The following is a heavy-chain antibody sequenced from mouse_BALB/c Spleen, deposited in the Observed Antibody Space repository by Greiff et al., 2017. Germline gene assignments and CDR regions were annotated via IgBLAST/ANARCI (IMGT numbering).Heavy chain of an antibody. CDR3: ASSNYDYDGLAY. Sequence: VQLQQSGAELVKPGASVKLSCTASGFNIKDTYMHWVKQRPEQGLEWIGRIDPANGNTKYDPKFQGKATITADTSSNTAYLQLSSLTSEDTAVYYCASSNYDYDGLAYWGQGTLVTVSA. J-gene: IGHJ3*01. D-gene: IGHD2-4*01. V-gene: IGHV14-3*02. CDR2: IDPANGNT. CDR1: GFNIKDTY.